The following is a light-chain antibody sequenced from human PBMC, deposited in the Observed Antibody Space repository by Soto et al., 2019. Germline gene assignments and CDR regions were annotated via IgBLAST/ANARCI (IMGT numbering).Light chain of an antibody. Sequence: QSVLTQPPSASGSPGQSLTISCTGTSSDVGAHNYVSWYQQNPGKAPKLVIFGVNDRPSGISDRFSGSKSGNTASLTISGLQLEDEAVYYCSSYTTGRSLPWVFGTGTKLTVL. CDR1: SSDVGAHNY. J-gene: IGLJ1*01. CDR2: GVN. V-gene: IGLV2-14*01. CDR3: SSYTTGRSLPWV.